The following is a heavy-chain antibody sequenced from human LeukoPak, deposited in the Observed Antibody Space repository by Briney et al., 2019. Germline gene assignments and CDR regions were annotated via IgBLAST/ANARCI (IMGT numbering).Heavy chain of an antibody. Sequence: PSETLSLTCTVSGYSISSGYYWGWIRQPPGKGLEWIGSIYHSGSTYYNPSLKSRVTISVDTSKNQFSLKLSSVTAADTAVYYCVRSGTGHQLLLEMPFDYWGQGTLVTVSS. J-gene: IGHJ4*02. CDR2: IYHSGST. V-gene: IGHV4-38-2*02. CDR1: GYSISSGYY. D-gene: IGHD2-15*01. CDR3: VRSGTGHQLLLEMPFDY.